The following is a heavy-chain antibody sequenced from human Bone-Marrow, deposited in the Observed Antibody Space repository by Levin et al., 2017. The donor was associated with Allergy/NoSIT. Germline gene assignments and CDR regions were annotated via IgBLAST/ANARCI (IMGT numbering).Heavy chain of an antibody. CDR2: IKQDGSEK. V-gene: IGHV3-7*01. D-gene: IGHD2-15*01. Sequence: GGSLRLSCAASGFTFSNYWMAWVRQAPGKGLEWVANIKQDGSEKYYVDSVKGRFTISRDNAKNSLHLQMNSLRAEDTAVFYCARVGYYYYGVDVWGQGTTVTVSS. J-gene: IGHJ6*02. CDR3: ARVGYYYYGVDV. CDR1: GFTFSNYW.